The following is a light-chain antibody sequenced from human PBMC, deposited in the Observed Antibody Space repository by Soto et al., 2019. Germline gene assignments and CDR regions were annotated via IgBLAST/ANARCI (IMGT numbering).Light chain of an antibody. CDR3: QQYGSASWT. V-gene: IGKV3-20*01. CDR1: QSVGSDY. J-gene: IGKJ1*01. Sequence: EIVLTQSPGTLSLSPLEIATLSCTASQSVGSDYLAWYQQKPGQAPRILIFGASGRATGIPDRFSGSGSGTDFTLTISRLEPEDFAVYYCQQYGSASWTFGQGTKVDI. CDR2: GAS.